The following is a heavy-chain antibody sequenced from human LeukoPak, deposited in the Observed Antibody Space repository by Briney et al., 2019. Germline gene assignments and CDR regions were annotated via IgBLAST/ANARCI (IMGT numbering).Heavy chain of an antibody. J-gene: IGHJ2*01. CDR3: AKGGIMQSSSPGLQYFDL. CDR2: IGDSGGST. V-gene: IGHV3-23*01. Sequence: GGSLRLSCAASGFTFSSYAMSWVRQAPGKGLEWVSVIGDSGGSTYYADSVKGRFAISRDNSKNTLYLQMNSLRAEDTAVYYCAKGGIMQSSSPGLQYFDLWGRGTLVSVSS. CDR1: GFTFSSYA. D-gene: IGHD6-6*01.